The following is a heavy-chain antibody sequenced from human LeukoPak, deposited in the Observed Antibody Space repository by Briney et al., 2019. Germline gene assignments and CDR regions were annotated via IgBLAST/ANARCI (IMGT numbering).Heavy chain of an antibody. D-gene: IGHD3-10*01. J-gene: IGHJ3*02. V-gene: IGHV3-33*01. CDR2: IWYDGSNK. CDR3: AASPGVTMARGETKPDDAFDI. Sequence: GGSLRLSCAASGFTFSSYGMHWVRQAPGKGLEWVAVIWYDGSNKYYADSVKGRFTISRDNSKNTLYLQMNSLRAEDTAVYYCAASPGVTMARGETKPDDAFDIWGQGTMVTVSS. CDR1: GFTFSSYG.